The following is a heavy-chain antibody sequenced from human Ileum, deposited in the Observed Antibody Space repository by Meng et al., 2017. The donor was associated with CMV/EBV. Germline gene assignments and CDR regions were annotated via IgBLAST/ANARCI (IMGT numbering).Heavy chain of an antibody. CDR1: GDSISTTNW. CDR2: IYHTGNT. CDR3: AGQGVIHCGRDCRWGPGYGMDI. J-gene: IGHJ6*02. D-gene: IGHD2-21*02. V-gene: IGHV4-4*02. Sequence: SETLSLTCAVSGDSISTTNWWSWVRQSPGKGLEWMGEIYHTGNTDYNPSLNSRVAIFFDKSNNQSSLRLRSVTAADTAVYYCAGQGVIHCGRDCRWGPGYGMDIWGLGTTVTVSS.